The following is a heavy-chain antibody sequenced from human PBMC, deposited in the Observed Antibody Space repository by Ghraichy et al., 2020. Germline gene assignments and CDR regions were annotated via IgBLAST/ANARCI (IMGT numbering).Heavy chain of an antibody. CDR1: GFTFTTSA. D-gene: IGHD3-3*01. CDR3: VANSDYDYRSGYDYYFDY. CDR2: IVVVSGNT. Sequence: SVKVSCKASGFTFTTSAVQWVRQARGQRLEWIGWIVVVSGNTNYAQKFQERVTITRDMSTRTAYMELGSLRSEDTAVYYCVANSDYDYRSGYDYYFDYWDQGTLVTVSA. V-gene: IGHV1-58*01. J-gene: IGHJ4*02.